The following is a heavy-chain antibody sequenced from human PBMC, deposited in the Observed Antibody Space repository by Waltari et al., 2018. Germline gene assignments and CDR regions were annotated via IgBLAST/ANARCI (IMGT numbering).Heavy chain of an antibody. J-gene: IGHJ4*02. V-gene: IGHV3-74*03. CDR2: INADGTRI. D-gene: IGHD2-21*01. Sequence: EVQLVESGGGLVQPGGSLRLSCAASGFTFSEHGLHWVRQGPGNGLVWVSGINADGTRISYADSVRGRFTVSRDNAKSTLYLQMNSLRAEDTALYYCASLYCGRDCYPRWGQGTLVTVSS. CDR3: ASLYCGRDCYPR. CDR1: GFTFSEHG.